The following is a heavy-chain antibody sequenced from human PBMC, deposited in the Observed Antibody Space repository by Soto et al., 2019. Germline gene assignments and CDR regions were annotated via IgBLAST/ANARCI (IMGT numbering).Heavy chain of an antibody. D-gene: IGHD3-16*01. CDR2: ISYDGNNK. Sequence: QPGGSLRLSCAASAFTFSSYVFHWALQAPVKGLEWVAAISYDGNNKYSADSVKGRFTISRDNSKNTLYLQMHSLRVEDSAVYFCARDRGGVLGLDIDWYSDFWGRGTLVTVSS. CDR3: ARDRGGVLGLDIDWYSDF. J-gene: IGHJ2*01. V-gene: IGHV3-30-3*01. CDR1: AFTFSSYV.